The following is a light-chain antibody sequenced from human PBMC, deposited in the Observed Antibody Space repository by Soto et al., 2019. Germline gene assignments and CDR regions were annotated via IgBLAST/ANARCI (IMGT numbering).Light chain of an antibody. Sequence: DIVMTQSPLSLPVTPGEPASISCRSSQSLLHSNGYNYLDWYLQKPGQSPQLLIYLGSTRASGDPDRFSGSGSGPGFTLKISRVEAEDVGVYYCMQALQTSFTCGPGTKVDIK. CDR2: LGS. J-gene: IGKJ3*01. CDR3: MQALQTSFT. V-gene: IGKV2-28*01. CDR1: QSLLHSNGYNY.